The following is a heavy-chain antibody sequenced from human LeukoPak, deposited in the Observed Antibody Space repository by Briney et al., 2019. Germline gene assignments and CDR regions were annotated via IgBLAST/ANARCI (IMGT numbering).Heavy chain of an antibody. Sequence: SVKVSCKASGGTSSSYAISWVRQAPGQGLEWMGGIIPIFGTANYAQKSQGRVTTTADESTSTAYMELSSLRSEDTAAYYCARDQHGGHDYWGQGTLVTVSS. V-gene: IGHV1-69*01. CDR2: IIPIFGTA. D-gene: IGHD4-23*01. CDR1: GGTSSSYA. J-gene: IGHJ4*02. CDR3: ARDQHGGHDY.